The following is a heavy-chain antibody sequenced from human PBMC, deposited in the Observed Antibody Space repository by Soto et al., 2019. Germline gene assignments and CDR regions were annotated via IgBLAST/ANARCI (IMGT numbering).Heavy chain of an antibody. Sequence: QAQLVQSGAEVKKPGASVKVSCRASRYTFTAYYIHWVRQAPGQGLEWMGWINPNSGGANYARKFQGRVTMTRDTSITTAYMELSTLRSDDTAVYFCATDVWSGWRWFDPWGQGTQVTVSS. CDR3: ATDVWSGWRWFDP. D-gene: IGHD3-3*01. CDR2: INPNSGGA. V-gene: IGHV1-2*02. CDR1: RYTFTAYY. J-gene: IGHJ5*02.